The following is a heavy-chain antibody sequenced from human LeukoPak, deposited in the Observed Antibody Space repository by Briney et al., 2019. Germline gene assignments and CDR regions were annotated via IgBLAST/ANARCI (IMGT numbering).Heavy chain of an antibody. CDR1: GFTFSSYA. Sequence: PGGSLRLSCAASGFTFSSYAMTWVRQAPGKGLEWVSAISESGDKTYYADSVKGRFTSSRDNSKNLLHLQMSSLRAEDTAVYYCARRPSYSPGYFYSCGMDVWGQGTAVTVSS. CDR2: ISESGDKT. J-gene: IGHJ6*02. D-gene: IGHD2-15*01. V-gene: IGHV3-23*01. CDR3: ARRPSYSPGYFYSCGMDV.